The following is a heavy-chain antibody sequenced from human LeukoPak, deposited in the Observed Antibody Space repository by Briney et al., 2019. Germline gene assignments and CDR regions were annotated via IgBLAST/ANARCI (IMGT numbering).Heavy chain of an antibody. J-gene: IGHJ3*02. D-gene: IGHD6-19*01. CDR1: GGSISSYY. V-gene: IGHV4-59*12. CDR2: IYYSGST. CDR3: AREYSSGWYSDAFDI. Sequence: SSETLSLTCTVSGGSISSYYWSWIRQPPGKGLEWIGYIYYSGSTNYNPSLKGRVPMSVATSKDQFSLRLSSVTAADTAVYYCAREYSSGWYSDAFDIWGQGTMVTVSS.